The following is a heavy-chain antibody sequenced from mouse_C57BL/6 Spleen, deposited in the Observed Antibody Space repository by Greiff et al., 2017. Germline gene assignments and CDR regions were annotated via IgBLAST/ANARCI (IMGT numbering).Heavy chain of an antibody. J-gene: IGHJ2*01. D-gene: IGHD1-1*01. CDR3: ASYYYGSSSYYVDY. CDR1: GYTFTSYW. V-gene: IGHV1-64*01. Sequence: VQLQQPGAELVKPGASVKLSCKASGYTFTSYWMPWVKQRPGQGLEWIGMIHPTSGSTNYNEKFKSKATLTVDKSSSTAYMQLSSLTSEDSAVYYYASYYYGSSSYYVDYWGQGTTLTVSS. CDR2: IHPTSGST.